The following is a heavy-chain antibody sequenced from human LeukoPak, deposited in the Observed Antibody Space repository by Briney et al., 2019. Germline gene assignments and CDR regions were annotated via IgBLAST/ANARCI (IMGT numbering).Heavy chain of an antibody. Sequence: SETLSLTCTVSGYSISSGYYWGWIRQPPGKGLEWIGSIYHSGSTYYNPSLKSRVTISVDTSKNQFSLKLSSVTAADTAVYYCARDQGSYRYKGGFDYWGQGTLVTVSS. J-gene: IGHJ4*02. V-gene: IGHV4-38-2*02. CDR3: ARDQGSYRYKGGFDY. CDR2: IYHSGST. CDR1: GYSISSGYY. D-gene: IGHD3-16*02.